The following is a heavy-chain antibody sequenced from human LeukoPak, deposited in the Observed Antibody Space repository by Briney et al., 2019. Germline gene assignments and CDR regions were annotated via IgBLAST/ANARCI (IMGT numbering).Heavy chain of an antibody. D-gene: IGHD6-19*01. CDR2: IYYSGST. V-gene: IGHV4-34*01. Sequence: PSETLSLTCAVYGGSFSGYYWGWIRQPPGKGLEWIGSIYYSGSTYYNPSLKSRVTISVDTSKNQFSLKLSSVTAADTAVYYCARDPSSGWYVGWFDPWGQGTLVTVSS. J-gene: IGHJ5*02. CDR1: GGSFSGYY. CDR3: ARDPSSGWYVGWFDP.